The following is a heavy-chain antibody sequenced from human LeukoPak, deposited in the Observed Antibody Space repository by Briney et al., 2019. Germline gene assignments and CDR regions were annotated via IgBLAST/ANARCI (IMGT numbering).Heavy chain of an antibody. V-gene: IGHV4-59*01. Sequence: SETLSLTCTVSGGSIRNYYWSWIRQPPGKGLEWIAYIYYSGRTNYSPSLKSRVTISVDTSENQFSLKLSSVTAADTAVYYCARGAGWWDYWGQGTLVTVSS. CDR1: GGSIRNYY. CDR2: IYYSGRT. J-gene: IGHJ4*02. D-gene: IGHD6-19*01. CDR3: ARGAGWWDY.